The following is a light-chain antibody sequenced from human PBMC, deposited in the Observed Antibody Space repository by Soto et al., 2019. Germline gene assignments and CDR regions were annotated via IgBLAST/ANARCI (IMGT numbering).Light chain of an antibody. Sequence: QSVLTQPPSVSAAPGQKVTISCSGSSSNIGNNYVSWYQHLPGTAPRLLIYDNEKRPSGIPDRFSGSKSGTSATLGITGLQAGDEADYYCGTWDNSLVAGVFGGGTKLTVL. CDR3: GTWDNSLVAGV. J-gene: IGLJ3*02. V-gene: IGLV1-51*01. CDR1: SSNIGNNY. CDR2: DNE.